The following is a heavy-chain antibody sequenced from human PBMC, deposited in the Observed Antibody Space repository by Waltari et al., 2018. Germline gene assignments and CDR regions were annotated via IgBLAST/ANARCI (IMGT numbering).Heavy chain of an antibody. V-gene: IGHV3-53*01. Sequence: EVQLVESGGGLIQPGGSLRLSCPVPGFTVSTNYINWVRQAPGKGLEWVSVIYTGGDTYYADSVKGRFSISRDNSKNTLYLQMNSLRVEDTAIYYCARGWIGTTSLGHDGMDVWGQGTTVTVSS. CDR3: ARGWIGTTSLGHDGMDV. J-gene: IGHJ6*02. CDR2: IYTGGDT. CDR1: GFTVSTNY. D-gene: IGHD4-17*01.